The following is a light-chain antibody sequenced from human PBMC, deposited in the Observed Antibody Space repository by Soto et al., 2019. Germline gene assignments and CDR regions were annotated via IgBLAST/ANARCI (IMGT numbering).Light chain of an antibody. Sequence: QSLLTQPASVSGSPGQSITISCTGNISDVGAYTSVSWYPHHPGKAPKVMIYEVNKRPSGISNRFSGSKSVNTASLTISGLQPEDEAHYYCSSYTSDNRDYVFGTGTKVTVL. V-gene: IGLV2-14*01. J-gene: IGLJ1*01. CDR3: SSYTSDNRDYV. CDR1: ISDVGAYTS. CDR2: EVN.